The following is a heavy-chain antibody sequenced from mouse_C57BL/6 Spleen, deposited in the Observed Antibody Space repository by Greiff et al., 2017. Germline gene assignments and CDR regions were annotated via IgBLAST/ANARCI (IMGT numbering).Heavy chain of an antibody. V-gene: IGHV2-2*01. J-gene: IGHJ4*01. Sequence: VKLMESGPGLVQPSQSLSITCTVSGFSLTSYGVHWVRQSPGKGLEWLGVIWSGGSTDYNAAFISRLSISKDNSKSQVFFKMNSLQADDTAIYYCARATTVVAPYAMDYWGQGTSVTVSS. CDR2: IWSGGST. D-gene: IGHD1-1*01. CDR3: ARATTVVAPYAMDY. CDR1: GFSLTSYG.